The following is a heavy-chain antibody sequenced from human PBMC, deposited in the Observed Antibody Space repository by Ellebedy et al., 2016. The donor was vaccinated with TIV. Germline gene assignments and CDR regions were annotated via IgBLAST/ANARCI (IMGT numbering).Heavy chain of an antibody. D-gene: IGHD4-17*01. CDR1: GFTVSNNY. Sequence: GGSLRLXXAASGFTVSNNYMTWVRQAPGKGLEWVSVIYRDGGTAYGDSVKGRFTISRDDSKNTGYLQMNSLRVDDTAVYYCARPRNYGDCDYWGQGTLVTVSS. V-gene: IGHV3-66*04. CDR3: ARPRNYGDCDY. CDR2: IYRDGGT. J-gene: IGHJ4*02.